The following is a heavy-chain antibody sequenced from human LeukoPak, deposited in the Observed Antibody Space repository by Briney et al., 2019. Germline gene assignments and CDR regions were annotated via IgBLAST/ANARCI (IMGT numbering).Heavy chain of an antibody. J-gene: IGHJ4*02. V-gene: IGHV3-21*01. CDR1: GFTFSSYS. Sequence: GGSLRLXCAASGFTFSSYSMNWVRQAPGKGLEWVSSISSSSSYIYYADSVKGRFTISRDNAKNSLYLQMNSLRAEDTAVYYCARESVVVPAYDYWGQGTLVTVSS. D-gene: IGHD2-2*01. CDR2: ISSSSSYI. CDR3: ARESVVVPAYDY.